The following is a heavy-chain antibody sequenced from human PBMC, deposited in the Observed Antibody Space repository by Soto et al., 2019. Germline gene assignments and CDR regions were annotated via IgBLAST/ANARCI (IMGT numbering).Heavy chain of an antibody. CDR1: GGTFSSYA. CDR3: ARSGVDTAMVPDYYYYYGMDV. D-gene: IGHD5-18*01. J-gene: IGHJ6*02. V-gene: IGHV1-69*13. Sequence: SVKVSCKASGGTFSSYAISWVRQAPGQGLEWMGGIIPIFGTANYAQKFQGRVTITADESTSTAYMELSSLRSEDTAVYYCARSGVDTAMVPDYYYYYGMDVWGQRTTVTVSS. CDR2: IIPIFGTA.